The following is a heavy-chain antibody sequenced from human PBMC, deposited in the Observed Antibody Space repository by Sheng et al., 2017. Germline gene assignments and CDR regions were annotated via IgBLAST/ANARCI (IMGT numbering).Heavy chain of an antibody. CDR1: GFTFSTYE. V-gene: IGHV3-48*03. CDR3: ARHYTTYPF. J-gene: IGHJ4*02. CDR2: ISSSGRTI. Sequence: EXQLVESGGGVVQPGRSLRLSCVTSGFTFSTYEMDWVRQAPGKGLEWISYISSSGRTIYYADSVKGRFTISRDNAKNALFLQMNSLRAEDTAVYYCARHYTTYPFWGQGTLVTVSS. D-gene: IGHD2-2*02.